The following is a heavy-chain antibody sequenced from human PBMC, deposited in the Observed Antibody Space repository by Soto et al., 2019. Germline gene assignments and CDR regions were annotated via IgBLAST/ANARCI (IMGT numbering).Heavy chain of an antibody. D-gene: IGHD3-9*01. CDR1: GGSISSHY. CDR3: ARRESYDILTGYYHFDY. Sequence: SETLSLTCSVSGGSISSHYWSWIRQSPGRGLEWIAYIYYSGSTYYNPSLRSRVSISVDTSKNQFSLKVSSVTAADTAVYYCARRESYDILTGYYHFDYWGQGTLVTISS. J-gene: IGHJ4*02. CDR2: IYYSGST. V-gene: IGHV4-59*08.